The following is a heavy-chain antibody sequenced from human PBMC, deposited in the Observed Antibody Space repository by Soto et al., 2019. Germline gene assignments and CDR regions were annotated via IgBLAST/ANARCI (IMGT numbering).Heavy chain of an antibody. CDR2: IWYDGSNK. J-gene: IGHJ4*02. CDR1: GFTFSSYG. CDR3: ARENTAMAYFDY. V-gene: IGHV3-33*01. D-gene: IGHD5-18*01. Sequence: QVPLVESGGGVVQPGRSLRLSCAASGFTFSSYGMHWVRQAPGKGLEWVAVIWYDGSNKYYADSVKGRFTISRDNSKNTLYLQMNSLRAEDTAVYYCARENTAMAYFDYWGQGTLVTVSS.